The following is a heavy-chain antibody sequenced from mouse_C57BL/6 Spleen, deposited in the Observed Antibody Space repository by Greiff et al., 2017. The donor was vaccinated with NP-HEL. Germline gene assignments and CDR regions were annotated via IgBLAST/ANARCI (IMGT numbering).Heavy chain of an antibody. Sequence: VQLQQSGPELVKPGASVKISCKASGYAFSSSWMNWVKQRPGKGLEWIGRIYPGDGDTNYNGKFKGKATLTADKSSSTAYMQLSSLTSEDSAVYFCARSEYYGFDYWGQGTTLTVSS. V-gene: IGHV1-82*01. CDR3: ARSEYYGFDY. CDR1: GYAFSSSW. J-gene: IGHJ2*01. D-gene: IGHD1-1*02. CDR2: IYPGDGDT.